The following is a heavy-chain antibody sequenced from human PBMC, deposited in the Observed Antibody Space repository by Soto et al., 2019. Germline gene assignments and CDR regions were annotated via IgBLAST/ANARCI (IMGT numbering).Heavy chain of an antibody. Sequence: SETLSLTCTVSGGSISSGDYYWSWIRQPPGKGLEWIGYIYYSGSTYYNPSLKSRVTISVDTSKNQFSLKLSSVTAADTAVYYCARFYGRMYYFDYWGQGTLVTVSS. CDR1: GGSISSGDYY. V-gene: IGHV4-30-4*01. CDR3: ARFYGRMYYFDY. CDR2: IYYSGST. J-gene: IGHJ4*02. D-gene: IGHD4-17*01.